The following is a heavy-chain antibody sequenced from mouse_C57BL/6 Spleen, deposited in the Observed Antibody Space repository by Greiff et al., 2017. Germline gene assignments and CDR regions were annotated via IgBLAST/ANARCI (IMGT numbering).Heavy chain of an antibody. Sequence: QVQLKESGAELVKPGASVKMSCKASGYTFTSYWMQWVKQRPGQGLEWIGEIDPSDSSTNYNQKFKGKATLTVDPSSSTAYMQLSSLTSEDSAVYNCARYYYGSRGYFDYWGKGTTLTVSS. D-gene: IGHD1-1*01. CDR3: ARYYYGSRGYFDY. CDR2: IDPSDSST. CDR1: GYTFTSYW. J-gene: IGHJ2*01. V-gene: IGHV1-50*01.